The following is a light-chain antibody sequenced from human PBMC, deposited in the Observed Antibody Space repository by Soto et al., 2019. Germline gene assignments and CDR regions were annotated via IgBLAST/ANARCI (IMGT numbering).Light chain of an antibody. CDR2: DAS. CDR1: QSVTSNY. Sequence: EIVVTQSPGTLSLSPVERATLSCGASQSVTSNYLAWYQQKPGQAPRLLIYDASNRATGIPARFSGSGSGTDFTLTISSLEPEDFAVYYCQQRSNWPPITFGQGTRLE. CDR3: QQRSNWPPIT. J-gene: IGKJ5*01. V-gene: IGKV3-11*01.